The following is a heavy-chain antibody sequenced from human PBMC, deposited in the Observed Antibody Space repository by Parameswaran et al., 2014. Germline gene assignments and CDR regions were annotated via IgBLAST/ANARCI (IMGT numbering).Heavy chain of an antibody. J-gene: IGHJ4*02. CDR3: ARVEIAARGGAYFDY. CDR2: IYYSGST. Sequence: VRQAPGKGLEWIGYIYYSGSTNYNPSLKSRVTISVDTSKNQFSLKLSSVTAADTAVYYCARVEIAARGGAYFDYWGQGTLVTVSS. D-gene: IGHD6-6*01. V-gene: IGHV4-59*01.